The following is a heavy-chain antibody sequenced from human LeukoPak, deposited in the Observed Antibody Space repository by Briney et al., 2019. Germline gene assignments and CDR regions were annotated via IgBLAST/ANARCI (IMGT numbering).Heavy chain of an antibody. CDR1: GGSISSYY. J-gene: IGHJ5*02. Sequence: SETLSLTCTVSGGSISSYYWSWIRQPAGKGLEWIGRIYTSGSTNYNPSLKSRVTMSVDTSKNQFSLKLSSVTAADTAVYYCASQPYSGYEGNNWFDPWGQGTLVTVSS. V-gene: IGHV4-4*07. CDR3: ASQPYSGYEGNNWFDP. D-gene: IGHD5-12*01. CDR2: IYTSGST.